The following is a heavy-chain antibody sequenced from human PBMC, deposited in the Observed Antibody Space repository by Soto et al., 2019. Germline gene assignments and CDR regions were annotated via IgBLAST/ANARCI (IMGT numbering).Heavy chain of an antibody. J-gene: IGHJ5*02. V-gene: IGHV1-3*01. Sequence: ASVKVSCKASGYTFTSYAMHWVRQAPGQRLEWMEWINAGNGNTKYSQKFQGRVTITRDTSASTAYMELSSLRSEDTAVYYCARSYDFWSGYLVPWFDPWGQGTLVTVSS. D-gene: IGHD3-3*01. CDR2: INAGNGNT. CDR1: GYTFTSYA. CDR3: ARSYDFWSGYLVPWFDP.